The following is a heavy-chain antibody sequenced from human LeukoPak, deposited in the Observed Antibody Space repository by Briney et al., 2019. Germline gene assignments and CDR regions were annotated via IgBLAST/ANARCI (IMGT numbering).Heavy chain of an antibody. CDR2: ISGASSDN. Sequence: GGSLRLSCVASGFSFGVYSMNWVRQAPGKGLEWVSTISGASSDNYIAYADSVKGRFTISRDNAKKSVFLEMNGLRDDDTAVYYCTREGGVGPWGQGTLVSVSS. D-gene: IGHD3-16*01. V-gene: IGHV3-21*01. CDR1: GFSFGVYS. CDR3: TREGGVGP. J-gene: IGHJ5*02.